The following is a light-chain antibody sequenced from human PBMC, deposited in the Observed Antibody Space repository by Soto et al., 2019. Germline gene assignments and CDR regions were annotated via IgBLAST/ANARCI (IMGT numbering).Light chain of an antibody. CDR1: QSVSSSY. J-gene: IGKJ5*01. V-gene: IGKV3-20*01. CDR3: QQYGSPPPVT. Sequence: ETVLTQSPRTLSLSPGERATLSCRASQSVSSSYLAWYQQKPGQAPSLLIYGASSRATSIQDRFSGSGSGTDFTLTISILEPEDLSVYYCQQYGSPPPVTFGQGTRLDIK. CDR2: GAS.